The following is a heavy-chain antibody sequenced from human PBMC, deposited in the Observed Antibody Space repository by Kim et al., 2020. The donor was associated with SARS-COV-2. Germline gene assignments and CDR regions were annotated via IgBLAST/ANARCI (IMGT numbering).Heavy chain of an antibody. CDR1: GFTFSNAW. CDR2: IKSKTDGGTT. CDR3: TTQIGLRWGDYSHPSYYYDSSGYYKPDD. D-gene: IGHD3-22*01. V-gene: IGHV3-15*01. Sequence: GGSLRLSCAASGFTFSNAWMSWVRQAPGKGLEWVGRIKSKTDGGTTDYAAPVKGRFTISRDDSKNTLYLQMNSLKTEDTAVYYCTTQIGLRWGDYSHPSYYYDSSGYYKPDDWGQGTLVTVSS. J-gene: IGHJ4*02.